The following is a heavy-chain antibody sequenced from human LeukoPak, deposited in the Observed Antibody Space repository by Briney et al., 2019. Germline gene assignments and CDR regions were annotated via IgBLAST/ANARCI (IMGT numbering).Heavy chain of an antibody. CDR1: GVSISGFY. V-gene: IGHV4-59*01. Sequence: SETLSLTCTVSGVSISGFYWSWIRQPPGKGLEWIGYIYYSGSTNFNPSLKSRVTISVDTSKNQFSLKLGSVTAADTAVYYCARVRGAAYYYYGMDVWGQGTTVTVSS. CDR3: ARVRGAAYYYYGMDV. D-gene: IGHD3-10*01. CDR2: IYYSGST. J-gene: IGHJ6*02.